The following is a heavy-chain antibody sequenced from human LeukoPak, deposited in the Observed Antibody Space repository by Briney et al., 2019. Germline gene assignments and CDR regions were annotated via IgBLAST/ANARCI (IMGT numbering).Heavy chain of an antibody. V-gene: IGHV3-23*01. CDR2: IRSNGATA. CDR1: GFTFSSYA. J-gene: IGHJ4*02. CDR3: ARGQEFDDGVFDS. D-gene: IGHD1-1*01. Sequence: GGSLRLSCAASGFTFSSYAMHWVRQAPGKGLEWVSTIRSNGATAYNADSVKGRFTISRDNSKNTVYLQMNSLRVEDTAIYYCARGQEFDDGVFDSWGQGTLVTVSS.